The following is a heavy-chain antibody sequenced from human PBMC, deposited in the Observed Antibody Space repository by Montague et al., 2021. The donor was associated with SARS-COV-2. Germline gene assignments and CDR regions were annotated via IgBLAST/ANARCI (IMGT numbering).Heavy chain of an antibody. J-gene: IGHJ2*01. CDR2: IDWDDDT. D-gene: IGHD6-19*01. CDR1: GFSVSTSGLC. V-gene: IGHV2-70*01. CDR3: ARIPEYSSGGGPDWYFDL. Sequence: PALVTPTQTLTLTCTFSGFSVSTSGLCVSWIRQPPGKALEWLALIDWDDDTYNSTSLKTRLTISKDTSKNQVVLTMTNMDPVNTGTYYCARIPEYSSGGGPDWYFDLWGRGTLVTVSS.